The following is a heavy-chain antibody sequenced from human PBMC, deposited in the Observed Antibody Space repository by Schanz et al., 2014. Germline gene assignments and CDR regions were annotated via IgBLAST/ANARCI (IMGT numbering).Heavy chain of an antibody. CDR3: ARGGFCDSANFDS. Sequence: QGQLVQSGAEVKKPGVSVKVSCKASGYPFTSYYIHWVRQAPGQGLEWMVKINPSSGTTRIAQNFQGRLTMTSDTSTSTVNMELSSLRSEDTAAYYCARGGFCDSANFDSWGQGTLVTVSS. CDR1: GYPFTSYY. D-gene: IGHD2-21*02. V-gene: IGHV1-46*03. CDR2: INPSSGTT. J-gene: IGHJ4*02.